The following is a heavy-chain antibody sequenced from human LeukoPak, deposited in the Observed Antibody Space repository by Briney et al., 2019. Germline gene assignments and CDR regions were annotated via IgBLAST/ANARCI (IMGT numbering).Heavy chain of an antibody. Sequence: PGGSLRLSCAASGFTFSSYGMHWVRQAPGKGLEWVAVISYDGSNKYYADSVKGRFTISRDNSKNTLYLQMNSLRVEDTAVYYCARDRFCTTDRCSDYWGQGTLVTVSS. J-gene: IGHJ4*02. V-gene: IGHV3-30*03. CDR2: ISYDGSNK. D-gene: IGHD2-8*01. CDR3: ARDRFCTTDRCSDY. CDR1: GFTFSSYG.